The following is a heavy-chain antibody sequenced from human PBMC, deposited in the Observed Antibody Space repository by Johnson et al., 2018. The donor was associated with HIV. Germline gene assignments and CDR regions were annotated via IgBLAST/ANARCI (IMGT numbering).Heavy chain of an antibody. V-gene: IGHV3-30*04. D-gene: IGHD6-19*01. J-gene: IGHJ3*02. CDR3: SSLGGLGSFDT. CDR1: GFTFSSYA. Sequence: QVLLVESGGGVVQPGKSLRLSCAASGFTFSSYAMHWVRQAPGKGLEWVAVISYDGSNKYYADSVKGRFTISRDNSNNTLYLQMNSLTPEDTAVYYCSSLGGLGSFDTWGQGTMVTVSS. CDR2: ISYDGSNK.